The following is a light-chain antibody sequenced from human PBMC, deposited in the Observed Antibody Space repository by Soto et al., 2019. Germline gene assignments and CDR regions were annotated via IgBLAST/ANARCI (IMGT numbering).Light chain of an antibody. CDR3: SSYTSSSTRV. J-gene: IGLJ1*01. CDR2: EVS. Sequence: QSVLTQPASVSGSPGQSITISCTGTSSDVGAYDFVSWYQQHPDKAPKLRIYEVSNRPSGVSNRFSGSKSVNTATLTISGLQAEDEADYYCSSYTSSSTRVFGTGTRSPS. CDR1: SSDVGAYDF. V-gene: IGLV2-14*03.